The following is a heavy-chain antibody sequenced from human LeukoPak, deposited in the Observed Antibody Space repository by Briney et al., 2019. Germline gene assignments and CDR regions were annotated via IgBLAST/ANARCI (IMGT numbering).Heavy chain of an antibody. Sequence: GGSLRLSCAAPGFTFSSYGMHWVRQAPGKGLEWVAFIRYDGSNKYYADSVKGRFTISRDNSKNTLYLQMNSLRAEDTAVYYCARVLTYYYYYMDVWGKGTTVTVSS. D-gene: IGHD2-15*01. CDR1: GFTFSSYG. CDR2: IRYDGSNK. CDR3: ARVLTYYYYYMDV. J-gene: IGHJ6*03. V-gene: IGHV3-30*02.